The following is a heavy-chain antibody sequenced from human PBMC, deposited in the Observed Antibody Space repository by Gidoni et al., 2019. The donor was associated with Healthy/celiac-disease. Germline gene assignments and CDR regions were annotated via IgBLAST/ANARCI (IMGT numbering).Heavy chain of an antibody. J-gene: IGHJ4*02. V-gene: IGHV4-4*07. CDR2: IYTSGST. CDR3: ARDPRYSGSYDYFDY. Sequence: QVHLQESGPGLVKPSATLSLTCPVSGGSISSYYWSWIRQPAGKGLEWIGRIYTSGSTHYNPSLKSRVTMSVDTSKYQFSLKLSSVTAADTAVYYCARDPRYSGSYDYFDYWGQGTLVTVSA. D-gene: IGHD1-26*01. CDR1: GGSISSYY.